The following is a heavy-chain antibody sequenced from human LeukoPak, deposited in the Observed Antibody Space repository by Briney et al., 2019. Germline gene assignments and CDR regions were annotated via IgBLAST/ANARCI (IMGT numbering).Heavy chain of an antibody. Sequence: SETLSLTCAVYGGSFCVYYWSWIREPPGGGLEWIGEIYHSGGTNYNPSLKSRVTLSVDTSKKRFSLKLRSVCAADTAVCFCARGRGAYGDYAGRFDYWGQGTLVTVSS. J-gene: IGHJ4*02. CDR2: IYHSGGT. V-gene: IGHV4-34*01. CDR1: GGSFCVYY. CDR3: ARGRGAYGDYAGRFDY. D-gene: IGHD4-17*01.